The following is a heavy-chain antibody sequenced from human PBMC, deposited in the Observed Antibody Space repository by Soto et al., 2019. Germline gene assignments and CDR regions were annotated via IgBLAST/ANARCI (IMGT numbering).Heavy chain of an antibody. CDR3: AREMGYSSGWYGDAFDI. V-gene: IGHV3-74*01. J-gene: IGHJ3*02. CDR1: GFTFSSYA. D-gene: IGHD6-19*01. Sequence: GGSLRLSCAASGFTFSSYAMSWVRQAPGKGLVWVSRINSDGSSTSYADSVKGRFTISRDNAKNTLYLQMNSLRAEDTAVYYCAREMGYSSGWYGDAFDIWGQGTMVTVSS. CDR2: INSDGSST.